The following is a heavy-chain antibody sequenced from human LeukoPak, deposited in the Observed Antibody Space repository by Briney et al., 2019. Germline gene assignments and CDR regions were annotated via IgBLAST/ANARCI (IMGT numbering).Heavy chain of an antibody. D-gene: IGHD2-15*01. V-gene: IGHV4-59*01. Sequence: SETLSLTCTVSGGSISTSYWSWIRQPPGKGLEWIGYIYYSGSTNYNPSLKSRVTISVDTSKNQFSLKLSSVTAADTAVYYSARGPQYCSDGSCYSYAFDIWGQGTMVTVSS. CDR1: GGSISTSY. CDR2: IYYSGST. J-gene: IGHJ3*02. CDR3: ARGPQYCSDGSCYSYAFDI.